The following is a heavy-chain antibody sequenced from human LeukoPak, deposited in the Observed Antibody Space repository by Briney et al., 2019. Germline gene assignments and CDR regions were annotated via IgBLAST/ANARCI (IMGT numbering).Heavy chain of an antibody. Sequence: SETLSLTCTVSGGSISGGSYYWGWIRQPPGKGLEWIGSIYYSGSTYYNPSLKSRVTISVDTSKNQFSLKLSSVTAADTAVYYCARGGGYDSSGPFPFDPWGQGTLVTVSS. D-gene: IGHD3-22*01. CDR1: GGSISGGSYY. CDR2: IYYSGST. CDR3: ARGGGYDSSGPFPFDP. J-gene: IGHJ5*02. V-gene: IGHV4-39*07.